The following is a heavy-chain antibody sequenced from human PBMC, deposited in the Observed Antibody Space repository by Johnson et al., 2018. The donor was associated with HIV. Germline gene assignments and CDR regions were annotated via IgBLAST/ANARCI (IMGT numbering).Heavy chain of an antibody. D-gene: IGHD1-7*01. CDR1: GFTLSDHY. Sequence: VQLVESGGGVVQPGGSLRLSCAASGFTLSDHYMDWVRQAPGKGLEWVGRTRNKANSYTTEYAASVKGRFTISRDDSKNSLYLQMNSLKTEDTAVYYCVRVELGAFDIWGQGTMVTVSS. J-gene: IGHJ3*02. CDR2: TRNKANSYTT. CDR3: VRVELGAFDI. V-gene: IGHV3-72*01.